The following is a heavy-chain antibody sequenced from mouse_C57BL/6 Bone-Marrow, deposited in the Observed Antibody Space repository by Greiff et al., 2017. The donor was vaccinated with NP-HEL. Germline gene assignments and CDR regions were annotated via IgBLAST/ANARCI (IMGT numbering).Heavy chain of an antibody. CDR3: AKIPPLGLDD. D-gene: IGHD6-1*01. J-gene: IGHJ2*01. CDR1: GYTFTSYG. CDR2: IYPRSGNT. V-gene: IGHV1-81*01. Sequence: QVQLQQSGAELARPGASVKLSCKASGYTFTSYGISWVKQRTGQGLDWIGEIYPRSGNTYYNEKFKGKATLTADKSSSTAYMELRSLTSEDSAVYFCAKIPPLGLDDWGQGTTLTVAA.